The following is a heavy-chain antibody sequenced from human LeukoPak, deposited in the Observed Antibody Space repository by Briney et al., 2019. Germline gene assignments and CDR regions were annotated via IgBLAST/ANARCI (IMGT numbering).Heavy chain of an antibody. Sequence: PSETLSLTCTVSGGSISSSSYYWGWIRQPPGKGLEWIGSIYYSGSTYYNPSLKSRVTISVDTSKNQFSLKLSSVTAADTAVYYCARHRPLIGITGTGFDYWGQGTLVTVSS. D-gene: IGHD1-7*01. V-gene: IGHV4-39*01. CDR1: GGSISSSSYY. CDR2: IYYSGST. CDR3: ARHRPLIGITGTGFDY. J-gene: IGHJ4*02.